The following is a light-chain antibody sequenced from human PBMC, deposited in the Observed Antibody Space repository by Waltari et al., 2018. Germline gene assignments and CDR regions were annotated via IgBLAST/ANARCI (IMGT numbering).Light chain of an antibody. Sequence: QSALTQPASVSGSPGQSITISCSGTSNDIGSYNYISWYQQHPGRAPKLMIYDVSDRPLGLSDRVSGSKSGNTASLSISGLQAEDEADYYCSSYTSSGTLVFGGGTKLTVL. V-gene: IGLV2-14*03. CDR3: SSYTSSGTLV. CDR1: SNDIGSYNY. CDR2: DVS. J-gene: IGLJ2*01.